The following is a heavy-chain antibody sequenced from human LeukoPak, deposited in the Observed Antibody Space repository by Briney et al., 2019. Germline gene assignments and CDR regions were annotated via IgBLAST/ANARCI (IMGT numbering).Heavy chain of an antibody. D-gene: IGHD3-22*01. CDR2: ISSSGSTI. V-gene: IGHV3-11*01. J-gene: IGHJ3*02. Sequence: GGSLRPSCAASGFTFSDYYMSWIRQAPGKGLEWVSYISSSGSTIYYADSVKGRFTISRDNAKNSLYLQMNSLRAEDTAVYYCARVYYYDSNGNAFDIWGQGTMVTVSS. CDR1: GFTFSDYY. CDR3: ARVYYYDSNGNAFDI.